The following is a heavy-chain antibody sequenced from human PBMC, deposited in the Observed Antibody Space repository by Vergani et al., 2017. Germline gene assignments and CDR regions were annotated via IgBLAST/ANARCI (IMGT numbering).Heavy chain of an antibody. D-gene: IGHD3-10*01. J-gene: IGHJ4*02. CDR1: GFTFITYS. V-gene: IGHV3-66*01. CDR2: IYSGGST. Sequence: EVQLVESGGGLVQPGGSLRLSCAASGFTFITYSMNWVRQAPGKGLEWVSVIYSGGSTYYADSVKGRFTISRDNSKNTVYLQMNSLRAEDTAVYYCARDQNYGSGSWDYWGQGTLVTVSS. CDR3: ARDQNYGSGSWDY.